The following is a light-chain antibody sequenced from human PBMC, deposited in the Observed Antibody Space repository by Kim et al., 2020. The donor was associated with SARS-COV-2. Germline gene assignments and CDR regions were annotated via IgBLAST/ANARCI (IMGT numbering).Light chain of an antibody. CDR2: YDS. CDR3: QVWDSSSDHNYV. J-gene: IGLJ1*01. CDR1: NIGSKS. Sequence: SYELTQPPSVSVAPGKTARITCGGNNIGSKSVHWYQQKPGQAPVVVIYYDSDRPSGIPERFSGSISGNTATLTISRVEAGDEADYYCQVWDSSSDHNYVF. V-gene: IGLV3-21*04.